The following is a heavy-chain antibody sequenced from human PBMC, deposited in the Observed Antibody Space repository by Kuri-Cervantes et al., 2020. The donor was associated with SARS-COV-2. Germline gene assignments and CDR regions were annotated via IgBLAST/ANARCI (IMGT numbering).Heavy chain of an antibody. J-gene: IGHJ3*02. V-gene: IGHV3-33*08. CDR3: TRGRASHDRISDPRHSYWDGHDAFDI. Sequence: GGPLRFSCAASGFTFSSYGMHWVRQAPGKGLEWVAVIWYDGSNKYYADSVKGRFTISRDNSKNTLYLQMNSLRAEDTAVYYCTRGRASHDRISDPRHSYWDGHDAFDIWGQGTMVTVSS. CDR1: GFTFSSYG. CDR2: IWYDGSNK. D-gene: IGHD2-21*01.